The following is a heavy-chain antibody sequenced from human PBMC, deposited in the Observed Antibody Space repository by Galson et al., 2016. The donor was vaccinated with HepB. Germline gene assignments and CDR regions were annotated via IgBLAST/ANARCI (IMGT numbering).Heavy chain of an antibody. Sequence: QSGAEVKKPGESLKISCKASGYSFTGYWIGWVRRRPGKGLEWMGIMYPGDSDTRYSPSFQGQVTISADKSINTAYLQWNSLKASDTAIYYCATARPSLAFDHWGQGTLVTVSS. D-gene: IGHD6-13*01. CDR1: GYSFTGYW. J-gene: IGHJ4*02. CDR2: MYPGDSDT. CDR3: ATARPSLAFDH. V-gene: IGHV5-51*01.